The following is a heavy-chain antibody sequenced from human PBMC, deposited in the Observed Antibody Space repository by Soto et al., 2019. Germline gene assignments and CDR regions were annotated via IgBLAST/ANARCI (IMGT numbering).Heavy chain of an antibody. J-gene: IGHJ4*02. V-gene: IGHV3-30*18. CDR2: VSHDGRDT. D-gene: IGHD6-19*01. Sequence: VQLVESGGGVVQPGRSLRLSCAASGFTFSDYAMHWVRQAPGKGLEWVAVVSHDGRDTHYADSVKGRFTISRDSSKNTGSLEMTSLRAEDTAVYYCAKGGRQWLVTSDFNYGGQGALVTVSS. CDR1: GFTFSDYA. CDR3: AKGGRQWLVTSDFNY.